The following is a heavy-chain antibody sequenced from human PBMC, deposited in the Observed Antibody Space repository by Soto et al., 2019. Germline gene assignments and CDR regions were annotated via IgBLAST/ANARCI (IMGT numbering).Heavy chain of an antibody. CDR3: ARLQSRQLTLDY. CDR1: GGSISSYY. CDR2: IYYSGST. V-gene: IGHV4-59*08. J-gene: IGHJ4*02. D-gene: IGHD6-6*01. Sequence: PSETLSLTCTVSGGSISSYYWSWIRQPPGKGLEWIGYIYYSGSTNYNPSLKSRVTISVDTSKNQFSLKLSSVTAADTAVYYCARLQSRQLTLDYWGQGTLVTVSS.